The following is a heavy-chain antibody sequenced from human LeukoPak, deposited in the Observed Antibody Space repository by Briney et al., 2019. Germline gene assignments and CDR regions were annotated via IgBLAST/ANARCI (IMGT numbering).Heavy chain of an antibody. CDR1: GGSISSGGYY. J-gene: IGHJ4*02. Sequence: PSETLSLTCTVSGGSISSGGYYWSWIRQPPGKGLEWIGYIYYSGSTNYNPSLKSRVTISVDTSKNQFSLKLSSVTAADTAVYYCAGVDYGSGSQQPPGYWGQGTLVTVSS. CDR2: IYYSGST. CDR3: AGVDYGSGSQQPPGY. V-gene: IGHV4-61*08. D-gene: IGHD3-10*01.